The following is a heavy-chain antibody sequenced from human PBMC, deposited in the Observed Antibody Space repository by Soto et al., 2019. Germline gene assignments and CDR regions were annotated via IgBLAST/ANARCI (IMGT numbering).Heavy chain of an antibody. D-gene: IGHD3-10*01. CDR2: ISGSGGST. J-gene: IGHJ6*02. CDR3: SKCLDYYGSGSPRGYYYYGMDV. Sequence: PGGSLRLSCAASGFTFSSYAMSWVRQAPGKGLEWVSAISGSGGSTYYADSVKGRFTIPRDNSKNTLYPQMNSLRAEDTAVYYCSKCLDYYGSGSPRGYYYYGMDVWGQGTTVTVSS. V-gene: IGHV3-23*01. CDR1: GFTFSSYA.